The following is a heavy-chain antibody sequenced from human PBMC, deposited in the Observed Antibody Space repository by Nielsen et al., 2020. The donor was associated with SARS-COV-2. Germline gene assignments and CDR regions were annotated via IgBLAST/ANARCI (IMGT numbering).Heavy chain of an antibody. CDR3: ARAYGSSSGFDY. V-gene: IGHV1-46*03. Sequence: ASVKVSCKASGYTFTSYYMHWVRQAPGKGLEWMGIINPSGGSTNYAQKFQGRVTITADKSTSTAYMELSSLRSEDPAVYYCARAYGSSSGFDYWGQGTLVTVSS. J-gene: IGHJ4*02. D-gene: IGHD1-26*01. CDR1: GYTFTSYY. CDR2: INPSGGST.